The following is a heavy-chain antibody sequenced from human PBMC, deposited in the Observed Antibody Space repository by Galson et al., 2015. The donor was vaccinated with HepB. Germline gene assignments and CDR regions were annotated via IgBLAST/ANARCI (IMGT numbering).Heavy chain of an antibody. V-gene: IGHV5-10-1*01. J-gene: IGHJ4*02. D-gene: IGHD1-26*01. Sequence: QSGAEVKEPGESLRISCKGSGYSFTSYWISWVRQMPGKGLEWMGRIDPSDSYTSYSPSFQDHVTITADKSISTAYLQCGSLRASDTAMYYCARHWELRGGLDFWGLGTLVTVSS. CDR2: IDPSDSYT. CDR1: GYSFTSYW. CDR3: ARHWELRGGLDF.